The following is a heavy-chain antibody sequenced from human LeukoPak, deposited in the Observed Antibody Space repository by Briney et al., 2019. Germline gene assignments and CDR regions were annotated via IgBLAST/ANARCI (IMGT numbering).Heavy chain of an antibody. CDR3: AKKRGSGWYRPYDY. D-gene: IGHD6-19*01. CDR1: GFTFSSYA. V-gene: IGHV3-23*01. CDR2: ISGSGGST. Sequence: GGSLRLSCAASGFTFSSYAMSWVRQAPGKGLEWVSAISGSGGSTYYADSVKGRFTISRDNSKNTLYLQMNSLRAEDTAVYYCAKKRGSGWYRPYDYWGQGTLVTVSS. J-gene: IGHJ4*02.